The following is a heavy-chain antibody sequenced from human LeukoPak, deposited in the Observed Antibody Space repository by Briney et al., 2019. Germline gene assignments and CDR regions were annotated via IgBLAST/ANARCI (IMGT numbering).Heavy chain of an antibody. D-gene: IGHD2-2*01. CDR2: MSWNSGSI. V-gene: IGHV3-9*01. CDR1: GFTFDDYA. CDR3: AKSGLGYCSSTSCSTPFDY. Sequence: GGSLRLSCAASGFTFDDYAMHWVRHAPGKGLEWVSGMSWNSGSIGYADSVKGRFTISRDNAKNSLYLQMNSLRAEDTALYYCAKSGLGYCSSTSCSTPFDYWGQGPLVTVSA. J-gene: IGHJ4*02.